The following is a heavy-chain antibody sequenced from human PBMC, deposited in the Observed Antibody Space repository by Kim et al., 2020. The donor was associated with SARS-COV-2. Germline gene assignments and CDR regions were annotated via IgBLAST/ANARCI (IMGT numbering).Heavy chain of an antibody. J-gene: IGHJ3*02. CDR2: ISWNSGSI. V-gene: IGHV3-9*01. D-gene: IGHD6-13*01. CDR3: AKWGPRAAAGRGGAFDI. Sequence: GGSLRLSCAASGFTFDDYAMHWVRQAPGKGLEWVSGISWNSGSIGYADSVKGRFTISRDNAKNSLYLQMNSLRAEDTALYYCAKWGPRAAAGRGGAFDIWGQGTMVTVSS. CDR1: GFTFDDYA.